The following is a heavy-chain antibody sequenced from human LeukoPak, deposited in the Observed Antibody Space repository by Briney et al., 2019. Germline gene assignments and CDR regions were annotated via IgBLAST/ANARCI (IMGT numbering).Heavy chain of an antibody. J-gene: IGHJ6*04. V-gene: IGHV3-21*01. D-gene: IGHD2-15*01. CDR1: GFTFSSYS. CDR2: ISSSSSYI. Sequence: GGSLRLSCAASGFTFSSYSMNWVRQAPGKGLEWVSSISSSSSYIYYADSVKGRFTISRDNAKNSLYLQMNSLRAEDTAVYYSAREGILLGPMDVWGKGTTVTVSS. CDR3: AREGILLGPMDV.